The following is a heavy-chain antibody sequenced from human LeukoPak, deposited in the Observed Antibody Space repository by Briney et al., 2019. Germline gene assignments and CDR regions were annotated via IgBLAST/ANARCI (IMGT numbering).Heavy chain of an antibody. CDR2: IRSKANGYAT. CDR3: ASGGGVLAAFDI. V-gene: IGHV3-73*01. CDR1: GFSFSASS. D-gene: IGHD2-8*01. Sequence: GGSLRLSCGASGFSFSASSMHWVRQAPGKGLEWVGRIRSKANGYATHFAASVDGRFTVSRDDSKNTIYLHMNSLKTEDTGVYYCASGGGVLAAFDIWGQGIMVLVSS. J-gene: IGHJ3*02.